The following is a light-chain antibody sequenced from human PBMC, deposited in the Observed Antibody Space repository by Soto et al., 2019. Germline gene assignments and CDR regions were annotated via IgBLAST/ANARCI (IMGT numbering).Light chain of an antibody. J-gene: IGLJ2*01. V-gene: IGLV2-14*03. CDR3: SSYSSSRTLVV. Sequence: QSALTQPASVSGSPGQSITISCTGTSSDVGGYDYVSWYQQSPGKAPTLMIYDVTNRPSGVSNRFSGSKSGNTASLTISGLQAEDEAEYYCSSYSSSRTLVVFGGGTKLTVL. CDR1: SSDVGGYDY. CDR2: DVT.